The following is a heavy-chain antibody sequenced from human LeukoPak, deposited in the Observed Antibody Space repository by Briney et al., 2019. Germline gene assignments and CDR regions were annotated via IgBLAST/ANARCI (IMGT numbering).Heavy chain of an antibody. J-gene: IGHJ4*02. CDR2: ISYDGSNK. D-gene: IGHD4-17*01. CDR1: GSTFSSYG. CDR3: AKAMTTVTTPSTADDY. Sequence: PGRSLRLSCAASGSTFSSYGMHWVRQAPGKGLEWVAVISYDGSNKYYADSVKGRFTISRDNSKNTLYLQMNSLRVEDTAVYYCAKAMTTVTTPSTADDYWGQGTLVTVSS. V-gene: IGHV3-30*18.